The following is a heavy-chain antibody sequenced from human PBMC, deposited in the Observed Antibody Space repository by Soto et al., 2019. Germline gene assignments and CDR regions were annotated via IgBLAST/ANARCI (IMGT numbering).Heavy chain of an antibody. CDR1: GFTFSSYG. CDR3: ARSVGYDFWGKMGV. CDR2: ISYDGSNK. J-gene: IGHJ6*02. V-gene: IGHV3-30*03. D-gene: IGHD3-3*01. Sequence: PGGSLRLSCAASGFTFSSYGMHWVRQAPGKGLEWVAVISYDGSNKYYADSVKGRFTISRDNSKNTLYLQMNSLRAEDTAVYYCARSVGYDFWGKMGVWGQGTTVTVSS.